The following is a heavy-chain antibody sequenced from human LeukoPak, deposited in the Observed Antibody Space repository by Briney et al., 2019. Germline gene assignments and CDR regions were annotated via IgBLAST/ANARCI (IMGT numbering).Heavy chain of an antibody. J-gene: IGHJ2*01. V-gene: IGHV4-39*07. CDR1: GGSISSSSYY. D-gene: IGHD6-13*01. CDR3: ARAPRIVGYASRELGHWYFDL. CDR2: IYYSGST. Sequence: SETLSLTCTVSGGSISSSSYYWGWIRQPPGKGLEWIGSIYYSGSTYYNPSLKSRVTISVDTSKNQFSLKLSSVTAADTAVYYCARAPRIVGYASRELGHWYFDLWGRGTLVTVSS.